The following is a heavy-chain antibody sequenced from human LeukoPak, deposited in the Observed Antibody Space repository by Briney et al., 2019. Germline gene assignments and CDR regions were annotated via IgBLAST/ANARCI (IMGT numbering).Heavy chain of an antibody. CDR1: GFTFDDYA. D-gene: IGHD3-10*01. CDR3: AKGPHGGGYYYYMDV. CDR2: ISWDGGST. V-gene: IGHV3-43D*03. Sequence: AGGSLRLSCAASGFTFDDYAMHWVRHAPGKGLEWVSLISWDGGSTYYADSVKGRFTISRDNSKNSLYLQMNSLRAEDTALYYCAKGPHGGGYYYYMDVWGKGTTVTVSS. J-gene: IGHJ6*03.